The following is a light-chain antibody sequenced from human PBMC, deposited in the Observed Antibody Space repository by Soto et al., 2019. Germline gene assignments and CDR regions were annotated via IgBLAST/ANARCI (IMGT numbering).Light chain of an antibody. CDR1: QSLTNNY. V-gene: IGKV3-20*01. Sequence: EIVLTPSPGTLSLSPGERATLSCRASQSLTNNYLAWYQQKPGQAPRLLIYAASSRATGIPDRFSGSGSETDFTLTISILEPGDFAVYYWQQYRSSLPVPFSGGTKVDIK. J-gene: IGKJ4*01. CDR3: QQYRSSLPVP. CDR2: AAS.